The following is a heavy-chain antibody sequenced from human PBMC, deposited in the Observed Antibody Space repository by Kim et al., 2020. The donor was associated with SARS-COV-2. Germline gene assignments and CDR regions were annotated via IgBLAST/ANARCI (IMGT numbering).Heavy chain of an antibody. CDR1: GFTFSSYA. V-gene: IGHV3-30*04. CDR2: ISYDGSNK. D-gene: IGHD3-9*01. Sequence: GGSLRLSCAASGFTFSSYAMHWVRQAPGKGLEWVAVISYDGSNKYYADSVKGRFTISRDNSKNTLYLQMNSLRAEDTAVYYCASGYYDILTGYYTHFDYWGQGTLVTVSS. J-gene: IGHJ4*02. CDR3: ASGYYDILTGYYTHFDY.